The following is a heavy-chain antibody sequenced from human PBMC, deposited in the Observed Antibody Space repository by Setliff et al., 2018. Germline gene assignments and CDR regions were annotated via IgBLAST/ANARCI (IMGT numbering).Heavy chain of an antibody. CDR1: GGSFSGYY. V-gene: IGHV4-34*01. CDR3: ASWYYDFWSGYHIPGYFDY. D-gene: IGHD3-3*01. Sequence: SETLSLTCAVYGGSFSGYYWGWIRQPPGKGLEWIGSIYYSGSTYYNPSLKSRVTISVDTSKNQFSLKLSSVTAADTAVYYCASWYYDFWSGYHIPGYFDYWGQGTLVTVSS. CDR2: IYYSGST. J-gene: IGHJ4*02.